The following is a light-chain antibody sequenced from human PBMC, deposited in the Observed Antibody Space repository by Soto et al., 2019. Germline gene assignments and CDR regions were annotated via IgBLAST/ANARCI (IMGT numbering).Light chain of an antibody. CDR2: VNT. J-gene: IGLJ1*01. CDR1: SSNIGADFG. Sequence: QSVLTQPPSVSGAPGQTITISCTGSSSNIGADFGVHWYQQLPGAAPKLVIFVNTNRPSGVPDRFSGSKSGTSASLAITGLQAEDEADYYCSSFTTSSTLYVFGSGTKVTVL. V-gene: IGLV1-40*01. CDR3: SSFTTSSTLYV.